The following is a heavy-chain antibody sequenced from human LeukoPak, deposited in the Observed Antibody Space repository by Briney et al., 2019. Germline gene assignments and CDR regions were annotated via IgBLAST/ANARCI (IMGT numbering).Heavy chain of an antibody. CDR2: ISGSGGST. V-gene: IGHV3-23*01. CDR3: TKDRLTGYSFGYSYFDY. CDR1: GFTFSSYA. J-gene: IGHJ4*02. Sequence: PGGSLRLSCAASGFTFSSYAMTWVRQAPGKGLEWVSTISGSGGSTDYADSVKGRFTISRDNSKNTLYLQMNSLRAEDTAVYYCTKDRLTGYSFGYSYFDYWGQGTLVTVSS. D-gene: IGHD5-18*01.